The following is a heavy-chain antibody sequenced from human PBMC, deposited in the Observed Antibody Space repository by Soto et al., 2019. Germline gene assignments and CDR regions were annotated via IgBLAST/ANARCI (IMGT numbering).Heavy chain of an antibody. V-gene: IGHV3-30*03. Sequence: GGSLRLSCAASGFTFSSYGMHWVRQAPGKGLEWVAVISYDGSNKYYADSVKGRFTISRDNSKNTLYLQMNSLRAEDTAVYYCARDSEWELPERYYFDYWGQGTLVTVSS. CDR2: ISYDGSNK. D-gene: IGHD1-26*01. J-gene: IGHJ4*02. CDR3: ARDSEWELPERYYFDY. CDR1: GFTFSSYG.